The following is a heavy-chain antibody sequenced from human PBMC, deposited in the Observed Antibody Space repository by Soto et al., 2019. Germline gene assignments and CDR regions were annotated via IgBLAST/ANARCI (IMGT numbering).Heavy chain of an antibody. V-gene: IGHV1-3*01. J-gene: IGHJ4*02. CDR2: INPGNGNT. D-gene: IGHD3-10*02. CDR1: GYTFTNYA. CDR3: ARGGITMSRSFDY. Sequence: ASVKVSCKPSGYTFTNYAMHWVRQAPGQRLEWMGWINPGNGNTKYSQKFQDRVTITGDTSASTAYMELSSLRSEDTAVYYCARGGITMSRSFDYWGQGTLVTVSS.